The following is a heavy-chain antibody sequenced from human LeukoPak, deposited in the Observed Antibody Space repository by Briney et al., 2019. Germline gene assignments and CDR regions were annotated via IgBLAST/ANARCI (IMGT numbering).Heavy chain of an antibody. CDR3: ASQFWWAAVAGTTLDY. V-gene: IGHV3-7*05. CDR1: GFTFSSYW. Sequence: GRSLRLSCIASGFTFSSYWMSWVRQAPGGGLEWVAIIKEDGSEKYYVDSVKGRFTISRDNAKISLYLQMNSLRAEDTAVYYCASQFWWAAVAGTTLDYWGQGTLVTVSS. D-gene: IGHD6-19*01. CDR2: IKEDGSEK. J-gene: IGHJ4*02.